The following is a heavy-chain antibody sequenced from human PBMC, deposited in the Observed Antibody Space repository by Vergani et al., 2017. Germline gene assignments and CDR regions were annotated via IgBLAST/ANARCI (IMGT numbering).Heavy chain of an antibody. D-gene: IGHD5-12*01. J-gene: IGHJ4*02. Sequence: EVQLVESGGGLVKPGGSLRLSCAASGFTFSSYSMNWVRQAPGKGLEWVSSISSSSSSIYYADSVKGRFTISRDNAKNSLYLQMNSLRAEDTAVYYCAKDLRSWLSKGFDYWGQGSLVTVSS. CDR3: AKDLRSWLSKGFDY. CDR2: ISSSSSSI. V-gene: IGHV3-21*01. CDR1: GFTFSSYS.